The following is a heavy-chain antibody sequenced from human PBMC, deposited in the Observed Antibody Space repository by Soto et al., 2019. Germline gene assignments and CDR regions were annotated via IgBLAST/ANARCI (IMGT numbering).Heavy chain of an antibody. Sequence: PSETLSLTCTVSGGSISSSSYYWGWIRQPPGKGLEWIGSTYYSGSTYYNPSLKSRVTISVDTSKNQFSLKLSSVTAADTAVYYCARPAGYKRGYGMDVWGQGTTVTVSS. D-gene: IGHD5-12*01. J-gene: IGHJ6*02. CDR1: GGSISSSSYY. CDR3: ARPAGYKRGYGMDV. V-gene: IGHV4-39*01. CDR2: TYYSGST.